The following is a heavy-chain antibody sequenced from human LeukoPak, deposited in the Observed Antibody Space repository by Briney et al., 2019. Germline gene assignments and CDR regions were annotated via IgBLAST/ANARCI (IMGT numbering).Heavy chain of an antibody. CDR2: IKQDGSEK. V-gene: IGHV3-7*01. Sequence: PGGSLRLSCAASGFTFSNFWMTWVRQAPGKGLECVANIKQDGSEKYYVDSVKGRFTISRDNAKSSLYLQMNTLRADDAAIYYCATETRAPHNWGQGTLVTVSS. CDR3: ATETRAPHN. CDR1: GFTFSNFW. J-gene: IGHJ4*02.